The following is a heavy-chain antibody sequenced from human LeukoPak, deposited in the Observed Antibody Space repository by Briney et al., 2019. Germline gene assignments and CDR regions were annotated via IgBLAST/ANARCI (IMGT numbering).Heavy chain of an antibody. D-gene: IGHD5-18*01. CDR1: GGSISSGDYY. J-gene: IGHJ4*02. CDR3: ARDRGYSYGYYFDY. CDR2: IYYSGST. Sequence: SETLSLTCTVSGGSISSGDYYWSWIRQPPGKGLEWIGYIYYSGSTYYNPSLKGRVTISVDTSKNQFSLKLSSVTAADTAVYYCARDRGYSYGYYFDYWGQGTLVTVSS. V-gene: IGHV4-30-4*01.